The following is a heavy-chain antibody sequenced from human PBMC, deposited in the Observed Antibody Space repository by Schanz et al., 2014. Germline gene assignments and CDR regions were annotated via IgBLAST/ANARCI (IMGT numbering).Heavy chain of an antibody. D-gene: IGHD3-10*01. V-gene: IGHV1-18*01. J-gene: IGHJ6*02. CDR2: ISVYHGHT. CDR3: VRDAGWAFGDYHGMDV. Sequence: QVQLVQSGVEVKRPGASVRVSCKASGYTFNNHGISWVRQAPGQGLEWMGWISVYHGHTNYAEKVHGRVTMTTDTSTSTAYMELRGLRSDDTAVYYCVRDAGWAFGDYHGMDVWGQGTSVTVSS. CDR1: GYTFNNHG.